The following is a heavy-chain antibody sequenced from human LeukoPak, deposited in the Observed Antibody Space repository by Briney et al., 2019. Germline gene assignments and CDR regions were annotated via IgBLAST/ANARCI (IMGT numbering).Heavy chain of an antibody. D-gene: IGHD3/OR15-3a*01. CDR2: IYYSGST. CDR3: ARLDGQDDAFDI. V-gene: IGHV4-39*01. J-gene: IGHJ3*02. CDR1: GGSISSSSYY. Sequence: PSETLSLTCTVSGGSISSSSYYWGWIRQPPGKGLEWIGSIYYSGSTYYNPSLKSRVTISVDTSKNQFSLKLSSVTAADTAVYYCARLDGQDDAFDIWAQGTMVTVSS.